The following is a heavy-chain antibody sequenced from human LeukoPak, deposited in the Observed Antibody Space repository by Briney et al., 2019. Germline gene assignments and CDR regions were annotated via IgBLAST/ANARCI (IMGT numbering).Heavy chain of an antibody. V-gene: IGHV3-30-3*01. J-gene: IGHJ4*02. D-gene: IGHD5-12*01. CDR3: ASSRGYSGYDPIDY. Sequence: GRSLRLSCAASGFTFSSYAMLWVRQAPGKGLEWVAVISYDGSNKYYADSVKGRFTISRDNSKNTLYLQMNSLRAEDTAVYYCASSRGYSGYDPIDYWGQGTLVTVSS. CDR2: ISYDGSNK. CDR1: GFTFSSYA.